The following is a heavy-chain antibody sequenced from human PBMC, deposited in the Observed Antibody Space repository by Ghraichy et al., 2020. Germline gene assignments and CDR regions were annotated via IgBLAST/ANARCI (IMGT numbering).Heavy chain of an antibody. V-gene: IGHV4-31*03. J-gene: IGHJ4*02. CDR2: IYYNGNT. D-gene: IGHD6-13*01. Sequence: SQTLSLTCTVSGGSISSSGYYWSWIRQHPGKGLEWIGYIYYNGNTYYNPSLKSRVTILGDTSKNQFSLKLSSVTAADTAVCYCARAPRSWYFDYWGQGTLVTVSS. CDR3: ARAPRSWYFDY. CDR1: GGSISSSGYY.